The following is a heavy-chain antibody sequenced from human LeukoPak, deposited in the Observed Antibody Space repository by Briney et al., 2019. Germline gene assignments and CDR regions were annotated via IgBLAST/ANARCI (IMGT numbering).Heavy chain of an antibody. J-gene: IGHJ4*02. CDR3: ARGHTRIDFDY. V-gene: IGHV1-69*13. CDR1: GDTFSSYA. CDR2: IIPILGTP. Sequence: GASVKVSCKASGDTFSSYAINWVRQAPGQGLEWMGGIIPILGTPDYAQNFQGRVTITADESTSTAHMEVSSLRSEDTAVYYCARGHTRIDFDYWGQGTLVTVSS. D-gene: IGHD1-26*01.